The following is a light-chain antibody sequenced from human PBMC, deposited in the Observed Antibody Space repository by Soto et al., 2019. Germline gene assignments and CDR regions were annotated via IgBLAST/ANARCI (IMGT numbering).Light chain of an antibody. CDR3: KQYGSSPWT. CDR1: QSVSSNY. V-gene: IGKV3-20*01. J-gene: IGKJ1*01. Sequence: EIVLTQSPGTLSLSPGERATLSCRASQSVSSNYLAWYQQKPGQAPRPLIYGASSRATGIPDRFSGSGAGRDFTLTISRLESEDFAVYYCKQYGSSPWTFGQGTKVEIK. CDR2: GAS.